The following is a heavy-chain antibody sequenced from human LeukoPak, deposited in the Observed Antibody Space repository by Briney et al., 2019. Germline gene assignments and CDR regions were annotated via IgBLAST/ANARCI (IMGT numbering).Heavy chain of an antibody. D-gene: IGHD3-10*01. CDR3: ARRQYGSGSPLYY. J-gene: IGHJ4*02. CDR2: MNPNSGNT. Sequence: ASVKVSCMASGYTFTSYDINWVRQTTGQGLEWMGWMNPNSGNTGYAQKFQGRVTITGNTSITTAYMELSSLRSEDTAVYYCARRQYGSGSPLYYWGQGTLVTVSS. V-gene: IGHV1-8*03. CDR1: GYTFTSYD.